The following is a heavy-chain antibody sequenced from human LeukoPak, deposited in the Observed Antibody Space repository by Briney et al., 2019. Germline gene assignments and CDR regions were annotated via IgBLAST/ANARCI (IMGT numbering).Heavy chain of an antibody. D-gene: IGHD2-2*01. J-gene: IGHJ4*02. Sequence: SETLSLTCTVSGGSISSYYWSWIRQPPGKGLEWIGYIYYSGGTNYNPSLKSRVTISVDTSKNQFSLKLSSVTAADTAVYYCARHGHCSSTSCYLRPYMVYYFDYWGQGTLVTVSS. CDR2: IYYSGGT. CDR3: ARHGHCSSTSCYLRPYMVYYFDY. V-gene: IGHV4-59*08. CDR1: GGSISSYY.